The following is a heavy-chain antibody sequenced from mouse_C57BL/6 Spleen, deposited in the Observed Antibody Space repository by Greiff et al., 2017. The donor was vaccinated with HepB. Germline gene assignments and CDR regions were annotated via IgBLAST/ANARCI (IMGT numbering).Heavy chain of an antibody. CDR3: ARESTTLAFDY. CDR2: IDPANGNT. V-gene: IGHV14-3*01. J-gene: IGHJ2*01. D-gene: IGHD1-1*01. CDR1: GFNFKNTY. Sequence: VQLQQSVAELVRPGASVKLSCTASGFNFKNTYMHWVKQRPEQGLEWIGRIDPANGNTKYAPKFQGKATITADTSSNTAYLQLSSLTSEDTAIYYCARESTTLAFDYWGQGTTLTVSS.